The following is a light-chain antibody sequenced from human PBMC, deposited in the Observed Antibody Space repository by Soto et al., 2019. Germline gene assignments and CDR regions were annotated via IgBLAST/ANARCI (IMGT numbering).Light chain of an antibody. Sequence: QSALTQPASVSGSPGQAITISCTGTSSDVGGYTYVSWYQQHPGKAPKFIIYDVSNRPSGVSNRFSGSKSGNTASLTISGLQAEDEADYYCSSYTTSNTRQIVFGTGTKLT. V-gene: IGLV2-14*01. CDR3: SSYTTSNTRQIV. CDR1: SSDVGGYTY. J-gene: IGLJ1*01. CDR2: DVS.